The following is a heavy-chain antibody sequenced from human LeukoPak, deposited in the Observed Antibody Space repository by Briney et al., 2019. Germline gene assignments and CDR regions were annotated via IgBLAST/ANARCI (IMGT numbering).Heavy chain of an antibody. CDR3: ARAIPSSSGWCPFDY. Sequence: SETLSLTCTVSGGSISSYYWSWIRQPAGKGLEWIGRIYTSGSTNYNPSLKSPVTVSVDTSKNQFSLKLSSVTAADTAVYYCARAIPSSSGWCPFDYWGQGTLVTVSS. V-gene: IGHV4-4*07. CDR1: GGSISSYY. D-gene: IGHD6-19*01. J-gene: IGHJ4*02. CDR2: IYTSGST.